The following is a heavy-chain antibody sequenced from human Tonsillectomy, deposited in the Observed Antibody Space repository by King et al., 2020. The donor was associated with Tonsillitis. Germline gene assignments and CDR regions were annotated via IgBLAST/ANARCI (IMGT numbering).Heavy chain of an antibody. CDR2: ISGSGDST. D-gene: IGHD3-10*01. Sequence: VQLVESGGGLAQPGGSLRLSCAASGFTFSSYAMNWVRQAPGKGLEWVSVISGSGDSTYYADSVKGRFTISRDNSKTTLYLQMNSLRAEDTAVYYCAKLYPFGSSGALSGPFNWGQGTLVTVSS. CDR3: AKLYPFGSSGALSGPFN. V-gene: IGHV3-23*04. J-gene: IGHJ4*02. CDR1: GFTFSSYA.